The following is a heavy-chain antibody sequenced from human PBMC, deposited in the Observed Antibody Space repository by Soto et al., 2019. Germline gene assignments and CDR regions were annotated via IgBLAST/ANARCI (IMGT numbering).Heavy chain of an antibody. CDR1: GYTFSSYG. CDR2: ISTYNGNT. D-gene: IGHD5-18*01. J-gene: IGHJ4*02. Sequence: ASVKVSCKVSGYTFSSYGISWVRQAPGQGLEWMGWISTYNGNTNYAQKLQGRVTMTTDTSTSTAYMELRSLRSDDTAVYYCARDVGYGLIDYWGQGTLVTVSS. CDR3: ARDVGYGLIDY. V-gene: IGHV1-18*01.